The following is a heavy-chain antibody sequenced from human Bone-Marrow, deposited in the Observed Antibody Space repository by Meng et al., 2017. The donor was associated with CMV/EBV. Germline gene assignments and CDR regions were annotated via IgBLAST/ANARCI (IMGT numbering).Heavy chain of an antibody. D-gene: IGHD3-10*01. CDR3: ARGYYYGSGLDP. Sequence: SCKSSGYTFTSHDITWVRQATGQGLEWMGWMNPNSGNTGYAQKFQGRVTMTRNTSISTAYMELSSLRSEDTAGYYCARGYYYGSGLDPWGQGTLVTVSS. V-gene: IGHV1-8*01. CDR1: GYTFTSHD. CDR2: MNPNSGNT. J-gene: IGHJ5*02.